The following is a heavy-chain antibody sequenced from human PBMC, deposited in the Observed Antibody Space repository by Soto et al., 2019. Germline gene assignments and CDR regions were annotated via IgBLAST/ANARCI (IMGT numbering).Heavy chain of an antibody. CDR2: IIPIFGTA. CDR3: ARGEIVVVPAAPSRYYYYYGMDV. Sequence: QVQLVQSGAEVKKPGSSVKVSCTASGGTFSSYAISWVRQAPGQGLEWMGGIIPIFGTANYAQKFQGRVTITADESTRTAYMELSSLRSEDTAVYYCARGEIVVVPAAPSRYYYYYGMDVWGQGTTVTVSS. D-gene: IGHD2-2*01. CDR1: GGTFSSYA. J-gene: IGHJ6*02. V-gene: IGHV1-69*01.